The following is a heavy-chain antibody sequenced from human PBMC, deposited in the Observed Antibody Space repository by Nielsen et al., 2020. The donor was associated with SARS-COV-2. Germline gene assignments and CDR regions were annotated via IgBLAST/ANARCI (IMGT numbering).Heavy chain of an antibody. Sequence: GESLKISCAASGFTFSSYWMNWVRQAPGKGLEWVAVISYDGSNKYYADSVKGRFTISRDNSKNTLYLQMNSLRAEDTAVYYCARGQPDTAMVLAFIYYYYYMDVWGKGTTVTVSS. CDR1: GFTFSSYW. V-gene: IGHV3-30*03. CDR2: ISYDGSNK. D-gene: IGHD5-18*01. J-gene: IGHJ6*03. CDR3: ARGQPDTAMVLAFIYYYYYMDV.